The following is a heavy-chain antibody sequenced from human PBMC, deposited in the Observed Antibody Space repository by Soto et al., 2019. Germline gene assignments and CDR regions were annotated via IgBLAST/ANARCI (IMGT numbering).Heavy chain of an antibody. V-gene: IGHV3-30*18. D-gene: IGHD6-13*01. CDR2: ISYDGSNK. CDR3: AKDSGTDAFDI. Sequence: GGSLRLSCAASGFTFSSYGMHWVRQAPGKGLEWVAVISYDGSNKYYADSVKGRFTISRDNSKNTLYLQMNSLRAEDTAVYYCAKDSGTDAFDIWGQGTMVTVSS. CDR1: GFTFSSYG. J-gene: IGHJ3*02.